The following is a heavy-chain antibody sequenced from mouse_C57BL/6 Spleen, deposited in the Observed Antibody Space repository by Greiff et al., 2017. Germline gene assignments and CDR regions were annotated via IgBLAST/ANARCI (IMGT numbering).Heavy chain of an antibody. CDR2: IRSKSNNYAT. J-gene: IGHJ2*01. Sequence: EVQLQESGGGLVQPKGSLKLSCAASGFSFNTYAMNWVRQAPGKGLEWVARIRSKSNNYATYYADSVKDRFTISRDDSESMLYLQMNNLKTEDTAMYYCVRHDGRSFDYWGQGTTLTVSS. D-gene: IGHD3-1*01. CDR1: GFSFNTYA. V-gene: IGHV10-1*01. CDR3: VRHDGRSFDY.